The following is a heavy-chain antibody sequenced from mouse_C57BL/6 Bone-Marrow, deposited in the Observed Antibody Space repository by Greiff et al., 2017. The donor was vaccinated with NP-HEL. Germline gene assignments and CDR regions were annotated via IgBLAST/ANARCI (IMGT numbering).Heavy chain of an antibody. V-gene: IGHV5-12*01. CDR2: ISNGGGST. Sequence: EVKLVESGGGLVQPGGSLKLSCAASGFTFSDYYMYWVRQTPEKRLEWVAYISNGGGSTYYPDTVKGRFTISRDNAKNTLYLQMSRLKSEDTAMYYCARPDYYGSSSYYAMDYWGQGTSVTVSS. CDR1: GFTFSDYY. D-gene: IGHD1-1*01. CDR3: ARPDYYGSSSYYAMDY. J-gene: IGHJ4*01.